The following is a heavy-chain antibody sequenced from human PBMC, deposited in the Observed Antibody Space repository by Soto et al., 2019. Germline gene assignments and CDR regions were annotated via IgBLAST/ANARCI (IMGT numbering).Heavy chain of an antibody. D-gene: IGHD6-6*01. CDR3: ATAEYSSSRYYYYSMDV. Sequence: TLCCPCPVSRSSISSGDYYWSRIRQPPGNGLEWIGHIYYSGSARRYDPSLKSRVTISLDTSKNQLALKLRSVTAADPAVYYCATAEYSSSRYYYYSMDV. CDR1: RSSISSGDYY. J-gene: IGHJ6*01. CDR2: IYYSGSA. V-gene: IGHV4-30-4*01.